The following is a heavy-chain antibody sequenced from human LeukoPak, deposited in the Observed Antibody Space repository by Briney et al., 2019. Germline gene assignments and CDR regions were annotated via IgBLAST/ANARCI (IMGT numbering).Heavy chain of an antibody. V-gene: IGHV4-38-2*01. J-gene: IGHJ4*02. CDR1: GYSISSGYY. CDR3: ARRMIPNYYGSGSRFDY. D-gene: IGHD3-10*01. Sequence: SETLSLTCAVSGYSISSGYYWGWIRQPPGKGLEWIGSIYHSGSTYYNPSLKSRVTISVNTSKNQFSLKLSSVTAADTAVYYCARRMIPNYYGSGSRFDYWGQGTLVTVSS. CDR2: IYHSGST.